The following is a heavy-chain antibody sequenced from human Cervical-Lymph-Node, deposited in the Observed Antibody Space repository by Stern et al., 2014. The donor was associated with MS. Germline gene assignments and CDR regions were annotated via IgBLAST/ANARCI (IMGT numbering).Heavy chain of an antibody. CDR3: ASGRLGY. CDR2: INPSGDST. J-gene: IGHJ4*02. CDR1: GYKFTNYY. V-gene: IGHV1-46*01. Sequence: QVQLVQSGAEVKKPGASVKISCKAPGYKFTNYYIHWMRQAPGQGPEWMGMINPSGDSTTYAQKLQGRVTMTRDTSTSTVYMELSRLRSEDAAVYYCASGRLGYWGQGTQVTVSS.